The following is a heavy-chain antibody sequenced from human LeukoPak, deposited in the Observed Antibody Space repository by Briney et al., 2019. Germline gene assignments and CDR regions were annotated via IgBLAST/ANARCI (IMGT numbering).Heavy chain of an antibody. CDR2: INTNTGNP. CDR1: GDTFTSYA. D-gene: IGHD6-19*01. CDR3: AREGSIAVASTVDY. V-gene: IGHV7-4-1*02. Sequence: ASVKVSCKASGDTFTSYAMNWVRQAPGQGLEWMGCINTNTGNPTYAQGFTGRFVFSLDTSVSTAYLQISSLKAEETAVYYCAREGSIAVASTVDYWGQGTLVTVSS. J-gene: IGHJ4*02.